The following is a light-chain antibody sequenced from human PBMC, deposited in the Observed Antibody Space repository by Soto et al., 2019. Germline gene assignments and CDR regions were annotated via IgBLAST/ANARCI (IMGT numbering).Light chain of an antibody. J-gene: IGKJ1*01. CDR1: QSVSSNY. V-gene: IGKV3-20*01. CDR2: GAS. CDR3: QQYGSSPGT. Sequence: EIVLTQSPGTLSLSPGERATLSCRASQSVSSNYLVWYQQKPGQAPRLLIYGASSRATGIPDRFSGSGSGTDFTLTISRLEPEDFAVYFCQQYGSSPGTFGQGTKVEIK.